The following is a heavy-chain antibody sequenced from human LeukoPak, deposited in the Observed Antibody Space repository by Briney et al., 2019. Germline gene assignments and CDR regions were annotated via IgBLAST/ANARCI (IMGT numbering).Heavy chain of an antibody. CDR1: GFTFSSYS. D-gene: IGHD3-22*01. CDR2: ISSSSSYI. V-gene: IGHV3-21*04. CDR3: ARHYDYDSSGYNPY. J-gene: IGHJ4*02. Sequence: GGSLRLSCAASGFTFSSYSMNWVRQAPGKGLEWVSSISSSSSYIYYADSVKGRFTISRDDAKSSLYLQMNSLRVEDTAVYYCARHYDYDSSGYNPYWGQGTLVTVSS.